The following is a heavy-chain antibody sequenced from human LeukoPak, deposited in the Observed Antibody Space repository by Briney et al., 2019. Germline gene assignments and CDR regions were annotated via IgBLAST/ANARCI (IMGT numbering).Heavy chain of an antibody. CDR1: GFTVSSNY. J-gene: IGHJ6*03. CDR3: ARDRWETYYYGSGSYYYYYYYMDV. Sequence: PGGSLRLSCAASGFTVSSNYMSWVRQAPGKGLEGVANIKQDGSEKYYVDSVKGRFTVSRDNAKNSLYLQMNSLRAEDTAVYYCARDRWETYYYGSGSYYYYYYYMDVWGKGTTVTVSS. D-gene: IGHD3-10*01. V-gene: IGHV3-7*01. CDR2: IKQDGSEK.